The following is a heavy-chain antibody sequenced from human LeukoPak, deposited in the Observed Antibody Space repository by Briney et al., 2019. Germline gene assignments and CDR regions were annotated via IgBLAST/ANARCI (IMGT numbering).Heavy chain of an antibody. Sequence: SETLSLTCTVSGGSISSSSYYWGWIRQPPGKGLEWIGSIYYSGSTYYNPSLKSRVTISVDTSKNQFSLKLSSVTAADTAVYYCAASTVTTDAEYFQHWGQGTLVTVSS. CDR1: GGSISSSSYY. V-gene: IGHV4-39*07. CDR3: AASTVTTDAEYFQH. D-gene: IGHD4-17*01. CDR2: IYYSGST. J-gene: IGHJ1*01.